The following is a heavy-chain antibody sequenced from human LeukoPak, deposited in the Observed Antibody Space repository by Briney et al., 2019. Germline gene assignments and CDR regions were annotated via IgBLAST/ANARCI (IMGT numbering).Heavy chain of an antibody. Sequence: GGSLRLSCAASGFTFSDYYMSWIRQAPGKGLEWVSYISSSGSTIYYADSVKGRFTISRDNAKNSLYLQMNSLRAEDTAVYYCAREMARELLRFGELSVPDYWGQGTLVTVSS. D-gene: IGHD3-10*01. J-gene: IGHJ4*02. V-gene: IGHV3-11*01. CDR1: GFTFSDYY. CDR3: AREMARELLRFGELSVPDY. CDR2: ISSSGSTI.